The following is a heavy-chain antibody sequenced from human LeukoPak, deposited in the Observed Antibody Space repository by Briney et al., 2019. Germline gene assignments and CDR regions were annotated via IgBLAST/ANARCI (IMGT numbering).Heavy chain of an antibody. CDR1: DGSFSVYY. J-gene: IGHJ4*02. V-gene: IGHV4-34*01. D-gene: IGHD3-9*01. CDR2: INHSGST. Sequence: SETLSLTCAVYDGSFSVYYWSWIRQPPGKGLEWIGEINHSGSTNYNPSLKSRVIISEDTSNKQFSLRLSSVTAADTAVYYCARGYYDVLTGHPKNFDYWGQGTLVTVSS. CDR3: ARGYYDVLTGHPKNFDY.